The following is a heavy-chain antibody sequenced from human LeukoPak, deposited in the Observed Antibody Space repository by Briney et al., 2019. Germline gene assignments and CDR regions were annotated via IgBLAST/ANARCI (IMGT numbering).Heavy chain of an antibody. CDR2: INPNSGGT. CDR1: GYTFTSYD. CDR3: AREKIDFWSGYYDYYYYGMDV. J-gene: IGHJ6*02. V-gene: IGHV1-2*02. D-gene: IGHD3-3*01. Sequence: ASVKVSCKASGYTFTSYDINWVRQATGQGLEWMGWINPNSGGTNYAQKFQGRVTMTRDTSISTAYMELSRLRSDDTAVYYCAREKIDFWSGYYDYYYYGMDVWGQGTTVTVSS.